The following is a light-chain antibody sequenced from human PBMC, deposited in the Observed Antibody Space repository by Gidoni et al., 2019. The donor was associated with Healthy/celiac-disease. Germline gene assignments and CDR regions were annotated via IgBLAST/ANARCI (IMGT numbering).Light chain of an antibody. CDR1: KVGDKY. CDR3: QAWDSSTAV. J-gene: IGLJ2*01. V-gene: IGLV3-1*01. CDR2: QDS. Sequence: SYDLTQPPSVSVSPGQTASITCSGDKVGDKYACWYQQKPGQSPVLVIYQDSKRPSGIPERFSGSNSGNTATLTISGTQAMDEADYYCQAWDSSTAVFGGGTKLTVL.